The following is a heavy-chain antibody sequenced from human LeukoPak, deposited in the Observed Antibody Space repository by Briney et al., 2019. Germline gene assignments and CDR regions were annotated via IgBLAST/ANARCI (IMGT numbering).Heavy chain of an antibody. V-gene: IGHV4-34*01. CDR1: GGSFSGYY. Sequence: PSETLSLTCAVYGGSFSGYYWSWIRQPPGKGLEWIGEINHSGSTNYNPSLKSRVTISVDTSENQFSLKLSFVTAADTAVYYCARHEYNYGSGTYYYYGMDVWGQGTTVTVAS. J-gene: IGHJ6*02. D-gene: IGHD3-10*01. CDR3: ARHEYNYGSGTYYYYGMDV. CDR2: INHSGST.